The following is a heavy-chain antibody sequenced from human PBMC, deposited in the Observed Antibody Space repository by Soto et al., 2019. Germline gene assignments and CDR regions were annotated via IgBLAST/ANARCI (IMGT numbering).Heavy chain of an antibody. D-gene: IGHD2-8*02. CDR2: IIPIFGTA. CDR1: GGTFSNYA. CDR3: ASPTGKLDY. V-gene: IGHV1-69*01. Sequence: QVQLVQSGAEVKKPGSSVKVSCKAAGGTFSNYAISWVRQAPGEGLEWMGGIIPIFGTANYAQKFQGRVTITADESTSTAYMELSSLRSDDTAVYYCASPTGKLDYWGQGTLVTVSS. J-gene: IGHJ4*02.